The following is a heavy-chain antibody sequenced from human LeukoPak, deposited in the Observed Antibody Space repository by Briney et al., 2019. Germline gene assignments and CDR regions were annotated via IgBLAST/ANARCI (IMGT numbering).Heavy chain of an antibody. CDR1: GFTFSSYS. CDR3: ARDNPTRIFGVVSYYYYMDV. J-gene: IGHJ6*03. Sequence: PGGSLRLSCAASGFTFSSYSMNWVRQAPGKGLEWVSYITGSYSTIYYADSVKGRFTISRDNAKNSLYLQMNSLRAEDTAVYYCARDNPTRIFGVVSYYYYMDVWGKGTTVTVSS. CDR2: ITGSYSTI. V-gene: IGHV3-48*01. D-gene: IGHD3-3*01.